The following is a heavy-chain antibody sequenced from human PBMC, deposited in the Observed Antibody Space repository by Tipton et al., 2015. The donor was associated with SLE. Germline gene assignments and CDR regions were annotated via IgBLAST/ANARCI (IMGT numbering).Heavy chain of an antibody. CDR3: ARGGVVAATDDAFDI. J-gene: IGHJ3*02. CDR1: GDSGDSISSYY. V-gene: IGHV4-59*12. Sequence: TLSLTCTVSGDSGDSISSYYWSWIRQSPEKGLEWIGYVYYTGSTNYNPSLKSRVTISVDTSKNQFSLKLSSVTAADTAVYYCARGGVVAATDDAFDIWGQGTMVTVSS. CDR2: VYYTGST. D-gene: IGHD2-15*01.